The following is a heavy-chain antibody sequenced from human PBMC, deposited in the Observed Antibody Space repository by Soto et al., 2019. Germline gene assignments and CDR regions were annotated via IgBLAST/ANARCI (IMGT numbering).Heavy chain of an antibody. Sequence: PSETLSLTCTVSGGSISSYYWSWIRQPPGKGLEWIGYIYYSGSTNYNPSLKSRVTISVDTSKNQFSLKLSSVTAADTAVYYCARHVLAHAFDPWGQGTLVTVSS. J-gene: IGHJ5*02. CDR1: GGSISSYY. CDR3: ARHVLAHAFDP. D-gene: IGHD3-3*02. V-gene: IGHV4-59*08. CDR2: IYYSGST.